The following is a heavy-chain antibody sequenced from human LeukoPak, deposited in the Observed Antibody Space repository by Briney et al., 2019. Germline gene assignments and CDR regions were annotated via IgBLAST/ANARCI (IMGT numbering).Heavy chain of an antibody. J-gene: IGHJ4*02. CDR1: GYTFTGYY. Sequence: ASVTVSCKASGYTFTGYYMHWVRQAPGQGLNWMGGISPLLGASKHTQNFHDRVTITADESTTTAYMELSDLRSADTAVYYCATYDVLTGFEYWGQGTLVTVSS. CDR3: ATYDVLTGFEY. CDR2: ISPLLGAS. D-gene: IGHD3-9*01. V-gene: IGHV1-69*13.